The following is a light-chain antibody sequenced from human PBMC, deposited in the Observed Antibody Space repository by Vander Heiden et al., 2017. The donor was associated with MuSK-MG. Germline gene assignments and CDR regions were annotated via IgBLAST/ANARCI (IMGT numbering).Light chain of an antibody. V-gene: IGLV3-1*01. CDR3: QAWDSSTVV. J-gene: IGLJ2*01. CDR2: QDR. Sequence: SYELTQPPSVSVSPGQTASITCSGDKLGEKYACWYQQRPGQSPVLVIYQDRKRPSGIPERFSGSNSGNTATLTISGTQAMDEADYYCQAWDSSTVVFGGGTKLNVL. CDR1: KLGEKY.